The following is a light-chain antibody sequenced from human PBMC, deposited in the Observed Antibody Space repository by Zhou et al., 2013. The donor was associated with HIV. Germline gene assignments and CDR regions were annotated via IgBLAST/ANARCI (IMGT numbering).Light chain of an antibody. CDR2: AAS. V-gene: IGKV1-6*01. CDR3: LQDYNYPRT. J-gene: IGKJ1*01. CDR1: QSISSY. Sequence: IQMTQSPSSLSASVGDRVTITCRASQSISSYLNWYQQKPGKAPKLLIYAASSLQSGVPSRFSGSGSGTDFTLTINSLQPEDFATYYCLQDYNYPRTFGQGTKVEIK.